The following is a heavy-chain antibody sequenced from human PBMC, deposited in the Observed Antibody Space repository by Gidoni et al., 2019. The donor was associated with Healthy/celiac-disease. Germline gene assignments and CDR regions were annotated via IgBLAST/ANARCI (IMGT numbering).Heavy chain of an antibody. CDR3: ARVIQGYYYYGMDV. CDR1: GFTFSSYE. Sequence: EVQLVESGGGLVQPGGSLRLSCAASGFTFSSYEMNWVRQAPGKGLEWVSYISSSGSTIYYADSVKGRFTISRDNAKNSLYLQMNSLRAEDTAVYYCARVIQGYYYYGMDVWGQGTTVTVSS. V-gene: IGHV3-48*03. D-gene: IGHD3-16*02. CDR2: ISSSGSTI. J-gene: IGHJ6*02.